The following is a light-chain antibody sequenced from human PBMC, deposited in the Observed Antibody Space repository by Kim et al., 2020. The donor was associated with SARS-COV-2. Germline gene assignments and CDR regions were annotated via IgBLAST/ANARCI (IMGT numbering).Light chain of an antibody. CDR2: QDS. Sequence: VSPGQPASITCSGDKLGDKYACWYQQKPGQSPVLVIYQDSKRPSGIPERFSGSNSGNTATLTISGTQAMDEADYYCQAWDSSTVVFGGGTQLTVL. CDR1: KLGDKY. J-gene: IGLJ2*01. CDR3: QAWDSSTVV. V-gene: IGLV3-1*01.